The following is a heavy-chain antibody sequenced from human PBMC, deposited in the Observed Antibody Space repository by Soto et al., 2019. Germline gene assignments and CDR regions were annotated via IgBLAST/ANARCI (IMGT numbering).Heavy chain of an antibody. J-gene: IGHJ6*02. CDR3: ARGPVVGAYYYYYGMDV. Sequence: QVQLVQSGAEVKKPGASVKVSCKASGYTFTSYDINWVRQATGQGLEWMGWMNPNSGNTGYAQKFQGRVTMTRNTSISTAYMELSSLRSDDTAVYYCARGPVVGAYYYYYGMDVWGQGTTVTVSS. CDR1: GYTFTSYD. V-gene: IGHV1-8*01. D-gene: IGHD1-26*01. CDR2: MNPNSGNT.